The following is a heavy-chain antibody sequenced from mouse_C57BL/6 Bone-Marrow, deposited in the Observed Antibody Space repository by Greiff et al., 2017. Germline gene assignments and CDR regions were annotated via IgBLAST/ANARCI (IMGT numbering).Heavy chain of an antibody. V-gene: IGHV1-19*01. J-gene: IGHJ3*01. CDR2: INPYNGGT. D-gene: IGHD2-4*01. Sequence: VQLQQSGPVLVKPGASVKMSCKASGYTFTDYYMTWVKQSHGKSLEWIGVINPYNGGTSYNQKFKGKATLTVDKSSSTAYMELNSLTSEDSAVYYCARIYYDYDGFAYWGQGTLVTVSA. CDR1: GYTFTDYY. CDR3: ARIYYDYDGFAY.